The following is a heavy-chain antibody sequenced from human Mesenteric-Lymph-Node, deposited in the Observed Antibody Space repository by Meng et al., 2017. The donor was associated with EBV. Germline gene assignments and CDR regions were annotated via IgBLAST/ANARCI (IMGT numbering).Heavy chain of an antibody. CDR3: ARDRHFDP. Sequence: GQRPRGGSGLLKPSETLSLTCGVYGGSLSGYYWNWIRQPPGKGLEWIGDINHGGSTSYNPSLKSRVTISVDTSKNEFSLKMTSVTAADTAVYYCARDRHFDPWGQGTLVTVSS. V-gene: IGHV4-34*01. CDR1: GGSLSGYY. CDR2: INHGGST. J-gene: IGHJ5*02.